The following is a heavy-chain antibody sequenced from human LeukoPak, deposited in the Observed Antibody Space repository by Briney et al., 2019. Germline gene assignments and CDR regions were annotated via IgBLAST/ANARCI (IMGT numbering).Heavy chain of an antibody. J-gene: IGHJ4*02. CDR1: GFNFRTDW. CDR3: ASLLRG. D-gene: IGHD2/OR15-2a*01. CDR2: INSDGKVT. Sequence: GGSLRLSCAVSGFNFRTDWMHWLRQVPGKGLVWVSRINSDGKVTTYADSVKGRFTISRDNAKNTLYLQMNSLRAEDTAVYYCASLLRGWGQGTLVTVSS. V-gene: IGHV3-74*01.